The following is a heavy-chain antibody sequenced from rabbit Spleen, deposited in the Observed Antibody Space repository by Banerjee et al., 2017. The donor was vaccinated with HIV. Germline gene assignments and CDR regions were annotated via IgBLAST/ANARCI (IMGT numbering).Heavy chain of an antibody. CDR3: ARDTSSSFSSYGMDL. CDR2: IEVGSSGFT. V-gene: IGHV1S45*01. CDR1: GVSFSDKDV. D-gene: IGHD1-1*01. J-gene: IGHJ6*01. Sequence: EQLEESGGGLVKPEGSLTLTCKASGVSFSDKDVMCWVRQAPGKGLEWIACIEVGSSGFTYFATWAKGRFTISKTSSTTVTLQVTRLTAADTATYFCARDTSSSFSSYGMDLWGPGTLVTVS.